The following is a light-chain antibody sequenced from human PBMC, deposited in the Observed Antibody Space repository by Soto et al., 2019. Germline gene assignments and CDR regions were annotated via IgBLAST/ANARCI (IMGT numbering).Light chain of an antibody. Sequence: EIVLTQSPDTLSLFPGERATLSCRASQSVSSTYLAWYQQKLGQAPRLLIFGASSRATGIPDRFSGSGSGTDFTLIISRLEPEDFAVYYCQQYGSSRWTFGQGTKVDIK. V-gene: IGKV3-20*01. CDR2: GAS. J-gene: IGKJ1*01. CDR3: QQYGSSRWT. CDR1: QSVSSTY.